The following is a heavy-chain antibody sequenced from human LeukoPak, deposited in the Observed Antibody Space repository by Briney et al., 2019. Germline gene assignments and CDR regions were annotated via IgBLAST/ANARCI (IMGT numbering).Heavy chain of an antibody. CDR2: ISYDGSNK. Sequence: GGSLRLSCAASGFTFSSYSMSWVRQAPGKGLEWVAVISYDGSNKYYADSVKGRFTISRDNSKNTLYLQMNSLRAEDTAVYYCAKEADFTFDYWGQGTLVTVSS. D-gene: IGHD3-3*01. J-gene: IGHJ4*02. CDR1: GFTFSSYS. V-gene: IGHV3-30*18. CDR3: AKEADFTFDY.